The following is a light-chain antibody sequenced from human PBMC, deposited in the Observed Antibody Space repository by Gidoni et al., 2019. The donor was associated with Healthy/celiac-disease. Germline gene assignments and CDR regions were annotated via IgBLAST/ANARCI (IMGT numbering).Light chain of an antibody. CDR1: QGINNY. CDR2: GAS. V-gene: IGKV1-27*01. Sequence: DIQMTQSPSSLSASVGDRVTLTCRASQGINNYLAWYQHKPGNVPNLLIYGASTLQSGVPSRFSGSGSGTDFTLTINGLQPEDVATYYCHKCSRTPRTFGQGTKVEIK. J-gene: IGKJ1*01. CDR3: HKCSRTPRT.